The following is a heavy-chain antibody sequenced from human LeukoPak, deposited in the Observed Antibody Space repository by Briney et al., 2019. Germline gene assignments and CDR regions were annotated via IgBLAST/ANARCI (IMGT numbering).Heavy chain of an antibody. J-gene: IGHJ6*02. D-gene: IGHD3-3*01. CDR3: ARDIVLRFLEWLPPNYYGMDV. CDR2: ISSSSSYI. V-gene: IGHV3-21*01. Sequence: PGGSLRLSCAASGFTFSSYSMNWVRQAPGKGLEWVSSISSSSSYIYYADSVKGRFTISRDNAKNSLYLQMNSLRAEDTAVYYCARDIVLRFLEWLPPNYYGMDVWGQGTTVTVSS. CDR1: GFTFSSYS.